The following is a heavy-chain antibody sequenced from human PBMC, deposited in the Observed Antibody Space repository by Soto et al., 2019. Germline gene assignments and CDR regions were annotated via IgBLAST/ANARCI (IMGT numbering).Heavy chain of an antibody. J-gene: IGHJ5*02. CDR1: GGSFSGYY. CDR2: INHSGST. Sequence: PSETLSLTCAVYGGSFSGYYWSWIRQPPGEGLEWIGEINHSGSTNYNPSLKSRVTISVDTSKNQFSLKLSSVTAADTAVYYCAKIPVAAAGTVNWFDPWGQGTLVTVPS. CDR3: AKIPVAAAGTVNWFDP. D-gene: IGHD6-13*01. V-gene: IGHV4-34*01.